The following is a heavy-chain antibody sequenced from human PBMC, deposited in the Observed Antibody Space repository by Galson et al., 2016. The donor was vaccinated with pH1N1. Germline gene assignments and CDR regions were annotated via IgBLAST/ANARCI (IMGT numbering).Heavy chain of an antibody. CDR2: ISAYNGNT. V-gene: IGHV1-18*01. Sequence: SCKASGYTFTSYGINWVRQAPGQGLEWMGWISAYNGNTNYAQKLQGRVTMTTDTSTSTAYMELRSLRSDDTAVYYCARVVEWELGHWFDPWGKGTTVTVSS. CDR3: ARVVEWELGHWFDP. D-gene: IGHD1-26*01. CDR1: GYTFTSYG. J-gene: IGHJ6*03.